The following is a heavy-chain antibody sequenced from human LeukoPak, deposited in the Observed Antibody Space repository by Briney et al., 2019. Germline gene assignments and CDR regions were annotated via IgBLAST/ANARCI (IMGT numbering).Heavy chain of an antibody. Sequence: SETLSPTCTVSGVSISNYYWNWIRQPPGKGLEWIGYISHSGSTNYNPSLKSRVTILVDTSKSQFSLKLSSVTAEDTAVYYCARGDHGDSGKFDYWGQGTLVTVSS. D-gene: IGHD4-17*01. V-gene: IGHV4-59*01. CDR1: GVSISNYY. CDR2: ISHSGST. J-gene: IGHJ4*02. CDR3: ARGDHGDSGKFDY.